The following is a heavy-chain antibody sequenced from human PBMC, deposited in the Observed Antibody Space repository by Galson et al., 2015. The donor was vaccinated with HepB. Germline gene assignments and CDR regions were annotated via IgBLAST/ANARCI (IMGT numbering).Heavy chain of an antibody. CDR3: ARAYSGYDFGFDY. CDR2: ISSSSSYI. Sequence: SLRLSCAASGFTFSSYAMSWVRQAPGKELEWVSSISSSSSYIYYADSVKGRFTISRDNAKNSLYLQMNSLSAEDTAVYYCARAYSGYDFGFDYWGQGTLVTVSS. CDR1: GFTFSSYA. D-gene: IGHD5-12*01. V-gene: IGHV3-21*01. J-gene: IGHJ4*02.